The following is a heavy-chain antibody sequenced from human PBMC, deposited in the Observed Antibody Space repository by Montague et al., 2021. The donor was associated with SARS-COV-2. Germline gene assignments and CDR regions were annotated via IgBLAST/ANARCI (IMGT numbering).Heavy chain of an antibody. Sequence: SETLSLTCTVSDDSINNKTYFWDWIRQPPGKGLEWIGSIHYRGSTHYNPSLKSRLTISVDTSRNQFSLRLSSVTAADTAVYFCARTTVVTPYYYYAMDVWGQGTTVPVSS. V-gene: IGHV4-39*01. CDR3: ARTTVVTPYYYYAMDV. CDR2: IHYRGST. CDR1: DDSINNKTYF. J-gene: IGHJ6*02. D-gene: IGHD4-23*01.